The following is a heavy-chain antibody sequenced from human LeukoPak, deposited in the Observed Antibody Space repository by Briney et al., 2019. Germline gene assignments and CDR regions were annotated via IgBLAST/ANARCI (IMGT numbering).Heavy chain of an antibody. Sequence: GGSLRLSCAASGFTFSKYTAHWVRQAPGKGLAWVAVLSYDGNNEYYADSVKGRFTISRDNSKNTLYLQMNSLRAEDTAVYYCAREHTIGWYDFWGQGTLVTVSS. CDR3: AREHTIGWYDF. D-gene: IGHD2-2*01. V-gene: IGHV3-30-3*01. J-gene: IGHJ5*01. CDR1: GFTFSKYT. CDR2: LSYDGNNE.